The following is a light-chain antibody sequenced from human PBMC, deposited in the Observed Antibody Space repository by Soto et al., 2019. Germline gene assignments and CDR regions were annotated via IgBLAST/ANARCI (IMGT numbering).Light chain of an antibody. Sequence: DIVMTQSPDSLAVSLGERATINCKSSQSVLYSSNNKNYLAWYQQRPGQPPKLLIYWASTRESGVPDRFSGSGSGTDFTLTITSLQAAGVAVYYCQQYESTPPTFGQGTKLEIK. CDR2: WAS. V-gene: IGKV4-1*01. J-gene: IGKJ2*01. CDR3: QQYESTPPT. CDR1: QSVLYSSNNKNY.